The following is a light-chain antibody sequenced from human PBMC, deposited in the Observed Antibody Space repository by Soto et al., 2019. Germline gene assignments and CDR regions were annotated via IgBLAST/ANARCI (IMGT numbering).Light chain of an antibody. J-gene: IGKJ3*01. V-gene: IGKV3-15*01. CDR3: QEYNNWPAT. CDR1: ESVSSN. CDR2: GAS. Sequence: EIVMTQSPATLSVSPGERATLSCRASESVSSNLAWYQQKPGQAPRLLIYGASTRATGIPARFSGSGSGTEFTLTIRSLQSEDFAVYYCQEYNNWPATFGPGTKVDIK.